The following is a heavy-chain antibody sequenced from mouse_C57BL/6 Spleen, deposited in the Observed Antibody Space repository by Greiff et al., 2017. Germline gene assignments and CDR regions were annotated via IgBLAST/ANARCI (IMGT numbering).Heavy chain of an antibody. CDR2: ISYDGSN. CDR3: ASITTVVATDWYFDV. J-gene: IGHJ1*03. V-gene: IGHV3-6*01. Sequence: EVQLQQSGPGLVKPSQSLSLTCSVTGYSITSGYYWNWIRQFPGNKLEWTGYISYDGSNNYNPSLKNRISITRDTSKNQFFLKLNSVTTEDTATYYCASITTVVATDWYFDVWGTGTTVTVSS. D-gene: IGHD1-1*01. CDR1: GYSITSGYY.